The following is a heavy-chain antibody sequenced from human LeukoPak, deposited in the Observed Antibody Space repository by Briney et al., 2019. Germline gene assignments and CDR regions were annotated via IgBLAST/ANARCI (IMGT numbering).Heavy chain of an antibody. CDR3: ARAPLYSGGSGWSIYYFYAMDV. Sequence: SETLSLTCTVSGGSISSSYWSWVRQPPGKGLEWIGYIDNSGSTNYNPSLKRRVTISLDTPKSQFSLKLSSVTAADTAVYYCARAPLYSGGSGWSIYYFYAMDVWGQGTTVTVSS. V-gene: IGHV4-59*01. CDR2: IDNSGST. D-gene: IGHD6-19*01. J-gene: IGHJ6*02. CDR1: GGSISSSY.